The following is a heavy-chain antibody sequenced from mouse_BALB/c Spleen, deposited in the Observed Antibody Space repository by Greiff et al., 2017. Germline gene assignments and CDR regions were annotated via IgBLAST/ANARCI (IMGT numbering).Heavy chain of an antibody. CDR1: GFNIKDYY. CDR2: IDPENGNT. Sequence: VQLQQSGAELVRPGALVKLSCKASGFNIKDYYMHWVKQRPEQGLEWIGWIDPENGNTIYDPKFQGKASITADTSSNTAYLQLSSLTSEDTAVYYCARRGDYDDYWGQGTTLTVSS. V-gene: IGHV14-1*02. J-gene: IGHJ2*01. CDR3: ARRGDYDDY. D-gene: IGHD2-4*01.